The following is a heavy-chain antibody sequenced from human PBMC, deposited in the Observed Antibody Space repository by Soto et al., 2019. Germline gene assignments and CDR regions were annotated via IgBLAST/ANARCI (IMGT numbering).Heavy chain of an antibody. CDR3: AKKLLWFVAYYMDV. D-gene: IGHD3-10*01. CDR2: ISGSGGST. V-gene: IGHV3-23*01. Sequence: GGSLRLSCAASGFTFSSYAMSWVRQAPGKGLEWVSAISGSGGSTYYADSVKGRFTISRDNSKNTLYLQMNSLRAEDTAVYYCAKKLLWFVAYYMDVWGKGTTVTVSS. J-gene: IGHJ6*03. CDR1: GFTFSSYA.